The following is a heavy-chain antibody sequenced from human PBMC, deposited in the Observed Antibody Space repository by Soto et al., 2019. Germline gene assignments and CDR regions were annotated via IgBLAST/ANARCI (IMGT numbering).Heavy chain of an antibody. V-gene: IGHV3-7*01. Sequence: GGSVRLSCAASGFTFSSYWMSWVRQAPGKGLDWVANIKQDGSEKYYVDSVKGRFTISRDNAKNSLYLQMNSLRAEDTAVYYCARDGYCSGGSCEPLNAFDIWGQGTMVTVSS. J-gene: IGHJ3*02. CDR2: IKQDGSEK. CDR1: GFTFSSYW. D-gene: IGHD2-15*01. CDR3: ARDGYCSGGSCEPLNAFDI.